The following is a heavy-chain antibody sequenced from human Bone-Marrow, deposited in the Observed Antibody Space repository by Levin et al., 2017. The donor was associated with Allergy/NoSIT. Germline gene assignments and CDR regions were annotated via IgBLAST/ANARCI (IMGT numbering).Heavy chain of an antibody. D-gene: IGHD4-11*01. V-gene: IGHV3-73*01. J-gene: IGHJ5*02. CDR3: TTTTYNWFDP. Sequence: PGGSLRLSCAASGFTFSGSAMHWVRQASGKGLEWVGRIRSKANSYATAYAASVKGRFTISRDDSKNTAYLQMNSLKTEDTAVYYCTTTTYNWFDPWGQGTLVTVSS. CDR2: IRSKANSYAT. CDR1: GFTFSGSA.